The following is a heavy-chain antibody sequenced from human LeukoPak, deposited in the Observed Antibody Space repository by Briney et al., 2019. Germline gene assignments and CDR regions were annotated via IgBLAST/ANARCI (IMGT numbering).Heavy chain of an antibody. CDR2: IYTSGST. CDR3: ARGVRYFEHFDY. CDR1: GGSISSGSYY. V-gene: IGHV4-61*02. J-gene: IGHJ4*02. D-gene: IGHD3-9*01. Sequence: SETLSLTCTVSGGSISSGSYYWSWIRQPAGKGLEWIGRIYTSGSTNYNPSLKSRVTISVDTSKNQFSLKLSSVTAADTAVYYCARGVRYFEHFDYWGQGTLVTVSS.